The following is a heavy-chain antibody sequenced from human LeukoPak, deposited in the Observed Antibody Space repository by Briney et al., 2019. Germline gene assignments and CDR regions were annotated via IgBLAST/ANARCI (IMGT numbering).Heavy chain of an antibody. CDR1: GFTFSNAW. J-gene: IGHJ3*02. Sequence: GGSLRLSCAASGFTFSNAWMSWVRQAPGKGLEWVSYIGGSGSTIYYADSVKGRFTISRDNAKNSLYLQMNRLRGEDTAVYYCARDYLVGGTDAFDIWGQGTMVTVSS. D-gene: IGHD1-1*01. CDR3: ARDYLVGGTDAFDI. CDR2: IGGSGSTI. V-gene: IGHV3-11*04.